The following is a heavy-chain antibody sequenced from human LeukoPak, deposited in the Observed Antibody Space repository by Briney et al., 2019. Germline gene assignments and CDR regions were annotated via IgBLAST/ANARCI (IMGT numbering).Heavy chain of an antibody. D-gene: IGHD2-2*02. CDR3: AKEGYCSSTSCYTGRFDP. Sequence: GGSLRLSCAASGFTFSSYWMSWVRQAPGKGLEWVANIKQDGSEKYYVDSVKGRFTISRDNSKNTLYLQMNSLRAEDTAVYYCAKEGYCSSTSCYTGRFDPWGQGTLVTVSS. CDR2: IKQDGSEK. V-gene: IGHV3-7*04. CDR1: GFTFSSYW. J-gene: IGHJ5*02.